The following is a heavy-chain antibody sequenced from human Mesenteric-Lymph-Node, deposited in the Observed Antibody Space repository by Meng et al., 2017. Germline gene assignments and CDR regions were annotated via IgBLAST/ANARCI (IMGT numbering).Heavy chain of an antibody. Sequence: GSLRLSCTVSGGSISSYYWSWIRQPAGKGLEWIGRIYTSGSTNYNPSLKSRVTMSVDTSKNQFSLKLSSVTAADTAVYYCARAKDIVVVPAADGQYSWFDPWGQGTLVTVSS. V-gene: IGHV4-4*07. D-gene: IGHD2-2*01. CDR3: ARAKDIVVVPAADGQYSWFDP. CDR1: GGSISSYY. CDR2: IYTSGST. J-gene: IGHJ5*02.